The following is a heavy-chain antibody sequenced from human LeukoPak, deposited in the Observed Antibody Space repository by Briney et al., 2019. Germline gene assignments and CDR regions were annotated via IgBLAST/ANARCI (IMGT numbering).Heavy chain of an antibody. CDR3: ARASDSGDWHLGY. V-gene: IGHV4-59*01. D-gene: IGHD2-21*02. J-gene: IGHJ4*02. CDR1: GDFIGRYY. CDR2: VYDRGGT. Sequence: SETLSLTCTVSGDFIGRYYWSWIRPSPGKGLEWIGYVYDRGGTNYNPSLKSRAIISADTSKNQFSLKVTSVTAADTAVYYCARASDSGDWHLGYWGQGTLVTVSS.